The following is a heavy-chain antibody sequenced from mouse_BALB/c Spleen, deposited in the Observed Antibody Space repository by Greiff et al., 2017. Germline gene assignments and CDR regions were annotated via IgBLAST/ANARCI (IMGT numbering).Heavy chain of an antibody. D-gene: IGHD1-1*02. J-gene: IGHJ4*01. Sequence: DVKLVESGGGLVKPGGSLKLSCAASGFTFSSYAMSWVRQSPEKKLEWVAEISSGGSYTYYPDTVTGRFTISRDNAKNTLYLEMSSLRSEDTAMYYCARDGGYKGYYAMDYWGQGTSVTVSS. CDR1: GFTFSSYA. V-gene: IGHV5-9-4*01. CDR3: ARDGGYKGYYAMDY. CDR2: ISSGGSYT.